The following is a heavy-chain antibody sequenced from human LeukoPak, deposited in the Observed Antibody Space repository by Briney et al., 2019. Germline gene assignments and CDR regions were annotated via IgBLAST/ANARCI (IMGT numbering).Heavy chain of an antibody. CDR1: GFTFTTYW. CDR3: ARGGPRCCPYCSSTSCYIFY. J-gene: IGHJ4*02. CDR2: ISSSGSTI. V-gene: IGHV3-48*04. Sequence: GESLRLSCAASGFTFTTYWMAWVRQFPGKGLEWVSYISSSGSTIYYADSVKGRFTISRDNAKNSLYLQMNSLRAEDTAVYYCARGGPRCCPYCSSTSCYIFYWGQGTLVTVSS. D-gene: IGHD2-2*02.